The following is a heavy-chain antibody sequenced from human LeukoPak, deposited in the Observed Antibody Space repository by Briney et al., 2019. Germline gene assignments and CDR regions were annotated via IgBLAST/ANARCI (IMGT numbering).Heavy chain of an antibody. D-gene: IGHD4-17*01. Sequence: GGSLRLSCAASGFTFSSYEMNWVRQAPGKGLEWVSYISSSGSTIYYTDSVKGRFTISRDNAKNSLYPQMNSLRAEDTSVYYCARDTNGDGWFDPWGQGTLVTVSS. CDR2: ISSSGSTI. V-gene: IGHV3-48*03. J-gene: IGHJ5*02. CDR1: GFTFSSYE. CDR3: ARDTNGDGWFDP.